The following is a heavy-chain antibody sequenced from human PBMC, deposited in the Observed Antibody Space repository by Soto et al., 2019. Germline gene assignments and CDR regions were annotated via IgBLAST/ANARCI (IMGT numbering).Heavy chain of an antibody. CDR1: GGSISSSSYY. CDR2: IYYSGST. Sequence: QLQLQESGPGLVKPSETLSLTCTVSGGSISSSSYYWGWIRQPPGKGLEWIGSIYYSGSTYYNPSLMSRVTISVDTSKNQFSLKLSSVTAADTAVYYCAGYSSGWYSRSMDVWGQGTTVTVSS. D-gene: IGHD6-19*01. V-gene: IGHV4-39*01. J-gene: IGHJ6*02. CDR3: AGYSSGWYSRSMDV.